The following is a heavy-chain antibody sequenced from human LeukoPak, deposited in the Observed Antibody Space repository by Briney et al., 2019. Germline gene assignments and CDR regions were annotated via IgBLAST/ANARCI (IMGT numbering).Heavy chain of an antibody. D-gene: IGHD2-15*01. CDR3: ARDRLQSGSDY. Sequence: PGGSLRLSCAASGFTFSSYSMNWVRQAPGKGLEWVSFISSSSSYIYYADSVKGRFTISRDNAKNSLYLQMNSLRAEDTAVYYCARDRLQSGSDYWGQGTLVTVSS. V-gene: IGHV3-21*01. CDR1: GFTFSSYS. CDR2: ISSSSSYI. J-gene: IGHJ4*02.